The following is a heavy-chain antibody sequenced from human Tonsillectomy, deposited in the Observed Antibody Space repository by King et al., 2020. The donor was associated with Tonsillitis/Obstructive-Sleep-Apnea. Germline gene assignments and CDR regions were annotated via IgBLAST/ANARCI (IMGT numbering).Heavy chain of an antibody. CDR3: AKDPGGLTSIDH. J-gene: IGHJ4*02. CDR2: ISCDGSPT. Sequence: VQLVESGGVVVQPGGSLRLSCAASGFTFDDYSMHWVRQAPGKGLEWFALISCDGSPTYYSDSVKGRFTISRDSIKDSLYLQMNSLTTEGTALYYCAKDPGGLTSIDHWGQGNLVTVSS. V-gene: IGHV3-43*01. CDR1: GFTFDDYS. D-gene: IGHD3-16*01.